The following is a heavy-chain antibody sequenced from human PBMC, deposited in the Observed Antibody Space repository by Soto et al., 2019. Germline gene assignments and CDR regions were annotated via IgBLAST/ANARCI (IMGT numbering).Heavy chain of an antibody. CDR3: ARDGVVGTTTPRYFQH. D-gene: IGHD1-26*01. J-gene: IGHJ1*01. V-gene: IGHV1-69*01. Sequence: QVQLVQSGAEVKKPGSSVKVSCKASGGTFSTYLISWLRQAPGHGLEWMGGITPIVVTATYAHKFRGRVTITADDYTSTAYMELSSLTSEDTAVYYCARDGVVGTTTPRYFQHWGQGTLVTVSS. CDR2: ITPIVVTA. CDR1: GGTFSTYL.